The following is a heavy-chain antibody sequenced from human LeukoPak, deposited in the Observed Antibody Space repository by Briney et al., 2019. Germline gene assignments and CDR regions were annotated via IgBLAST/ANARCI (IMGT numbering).Heavy chain of an antibody. J-gene: IGHJ4*02. CDR2: ISSSSYI. CDR1: GFTFSSYS. Sequence: PGRSLRLSCAASGFTFSSYSMNWVRQAPGKGLEWVSSISSSSYIYYADSVKGRFTISRDNAKNSLYLQMNSLRAEDTAVYYCARDPGYCSGGSCNFDYWGQGTLVTVSS. D-gene: IGHD2-15*01. V-gene: IGHV3-21*01. CDR3: ARDPGYCSGGSCNFDY.